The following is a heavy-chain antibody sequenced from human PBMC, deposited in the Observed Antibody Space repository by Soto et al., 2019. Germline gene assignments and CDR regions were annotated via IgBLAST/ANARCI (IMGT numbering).Heavy chain of an antibody. J-gene: IGHJ6*01. CDR1: C. CDR3: AIFKSDPDIADYYSGMDF. Sequence: CGRCLLPSPRKGLEWIGYIYYSGSTKYKPSLKSRVTISVDTSKNQFSLKMSSVTAADTAVYYCAIFKSDPDIADYYSGMDFWVKGSTVIVS. CDR2: IYYSGST. V-gene: IGHV4-59*08. D-gene: IGHD6-13*01.